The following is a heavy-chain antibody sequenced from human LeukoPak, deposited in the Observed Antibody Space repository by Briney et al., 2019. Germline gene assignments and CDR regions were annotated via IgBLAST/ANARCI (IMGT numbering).Heavy chain of an antibody. D-gene: IGHD3-16*01. CDR2: IGSDGGST. CDR1: GFTFSSYG. V-gene: IGHV3-23*01. CDR3: AKGRGFRVWDPWDN. J-gene: IGHJ4*02. Sequence: GGSLRLSCAASGFTFSSYGMSWVRQAPGKGLEWVSSIGSDGGSTYYADSVKGRFTISRDNSKNTLFLEMNSLRVEDTAVYYCAKGRGFRVWDPWDNWGQGTLITVSS.